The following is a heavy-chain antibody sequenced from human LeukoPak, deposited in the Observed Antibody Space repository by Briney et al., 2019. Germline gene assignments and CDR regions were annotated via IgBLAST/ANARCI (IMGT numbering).Heavy chain of an antibody. J-gene: IGHJ4*02. V-gene: IGHV4-34*09. D-gene: IGHD3-10*01. CDR2: IYYSGST. Sequence: SETLSLTCAVYGGSFSGYYWSWIRQPPGKGLEWIGYIYYSGSTYYNPSLKSRVTISADTSKNQFSLKLSSVTAADTAVYYCARGHYYGSGSYYNAFDYWGQGTLVTVSS. CDR3: ARGHYYGSGSYYNAFDY. CDR1: GGSFSGYY.